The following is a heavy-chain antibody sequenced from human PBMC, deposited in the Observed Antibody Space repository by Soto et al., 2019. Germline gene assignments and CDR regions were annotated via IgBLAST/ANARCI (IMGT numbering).Heavy chain of an antibody. Sequence: GASVKVSCNASGGTFSSYSISWVRQAPGQGLEWMGGIIPIFGTANYAQKFQGRVTITADESTSTAYMELSSLRSEDTAVYYCARVVTDYYDSSGPGAFDIWGQGTMVTVSS. D-gene: IGHD3-22*01. CDR1: GGTFSSYS. CDR2: IIPIFGTA. V-gene: IGHV1-69*13. J-gene: IGHJ3*02. CDR3: ARVVTDYYDSSGPGAFDI.